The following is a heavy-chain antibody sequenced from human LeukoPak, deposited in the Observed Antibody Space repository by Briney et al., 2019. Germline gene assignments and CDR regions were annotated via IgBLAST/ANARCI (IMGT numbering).Heavy chain of an antibody. V-gene: IGHV3-48*03. D-gene: IGHD3-10*01. CDR2: ISSSGSTI. CDR1: GFTFSSYE. J-gene: IGHJ4*02. CDR3: AKSVSPRGAGIDF. Sequence: PGGSLRLSCAASGFTFSSYEMNWVRQAPGKGLEWVSYISSSGSTIYYADSVKGRFTISRDNSKNTLYLQMNSLRAEDTAVYYCAKSVSPRGAGIDFWGQGTRVTVSS.